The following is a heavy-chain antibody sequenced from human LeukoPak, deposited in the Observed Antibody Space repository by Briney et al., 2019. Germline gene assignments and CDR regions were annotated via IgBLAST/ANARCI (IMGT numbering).Heavy chain of an antibody. V-gene: IGHV3-30*18. CDR2: LSYDGSNK. CDR1: GFTFSGSG. CDR3: AKGHSSSWTGLNY. J-gene: IGHJ4*02. D-gene: IGHD6-13*01. Sequence: PGGSLRLSCAASGFTFSGSGMHWVRQAPGKVLEWVAVLSYDGSNKYYADSVKGRFTISRDNSKNTLYLQMNSLRAEDTAVYYCAKGHSSSWTGLNYWGQGTLVTVSS.